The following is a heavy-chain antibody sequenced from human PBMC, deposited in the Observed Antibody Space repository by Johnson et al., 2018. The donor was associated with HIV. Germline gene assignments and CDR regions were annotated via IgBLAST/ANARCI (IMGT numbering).Heavy chain of an antibody. CDR2: ISSSGSAI. CDR1: GFTFSDYY. CDR3: AREMAWEDAFDI. J-gene: IGHJ3*02. Sequence: QVQLVESGGGLAKPAWSPRLSCAASGFTFSDYYMSWIRQAPGKGLEWVSYISSSGSAIYYAGSVKGRFTIYRDNAKNSLFLQMNSLRAEDTAVYYCAREMAWEDAFDIWGQGTMVTVSS. V-gene: IGHV3-11*04. D-gene: IGHD5-24*01.